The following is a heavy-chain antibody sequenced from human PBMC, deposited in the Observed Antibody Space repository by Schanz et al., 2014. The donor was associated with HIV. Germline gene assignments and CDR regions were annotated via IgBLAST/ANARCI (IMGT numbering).Heavy chain of an antibody. CDR1: GFTFDSQS. V-gene: IGHV3-21*04. Sequence: EVQLVESGGGLVKPGGSLRLSCEASGFTFDSQSMNWVRQAPGKGLEWVSSISSGSDYTYYAESLTGRFTISRDNAKNSLFLHMNSLSAEDTAVYYCARSGQRRGKPGGDYYYYGMDVWGQGTTVTVSS. CDR2: ISSGSDYT. CDR3: ARSGQRRGKPGGDYYYYGMDV. D-gene: IGHD3-3*01. J-gene: IGHJ6*02.